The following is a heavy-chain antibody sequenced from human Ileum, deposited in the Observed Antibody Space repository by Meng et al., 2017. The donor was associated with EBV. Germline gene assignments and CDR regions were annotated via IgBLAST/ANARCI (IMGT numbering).Heavy chain of an antibody. CDR2: IYHSGDS. J-gene: IGHJ4*02. Sequence: QRHESGPGLVKPSETRSLTGTVSGDSISSNSWWNWVRQPPGKGLEWIGDIYHSGDSNYNPSLKRRVTISLDNSNNQFSLTLSSVTAADTAVYYCARDPIPVPGRNFDYWGQGTLVTVSS. V-gene: IGHV4-4*02. CDR1: GDSISSNSW. D-gene: IGHD6-19*01. CDR3: ARDPIPVPGRNFDY.